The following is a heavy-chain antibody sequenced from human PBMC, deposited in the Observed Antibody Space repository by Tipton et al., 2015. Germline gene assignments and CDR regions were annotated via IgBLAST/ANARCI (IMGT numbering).Heavy chain of an antibody. D-gene: IGHD6-13*01. CDR3: AREGSSWYFGVF. V-gene: IGHV3-20*04. CDR2: IDWNGGRT. CDR1: GFTFDDYG. Sequence: GSLRLSCAASGFTFDDYGMTWVRQVPGKGLECDAGIDWNGGRTGYADSVKGRFNISRDNSQNSLFLQMNSLTAEDTAFYYCAREGSSWYFGVFWGQGTLVSVSS. J-gene: IGHJ4*02.